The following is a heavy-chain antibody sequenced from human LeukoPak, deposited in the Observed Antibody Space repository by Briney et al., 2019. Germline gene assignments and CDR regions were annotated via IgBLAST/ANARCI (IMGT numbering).Heavy chain of an antibody. CDR1: GYSINSAYY. CDR3: AKSSNWFDP. J-gene: IGHJ5*02. V-gene: IGHV4-38-2*02. D-gene: IGHD2-2*01. Sequence: SETLSLTCTVSGYSINSAYYWGWIRQPPGKGLEWIGSIYHGGSTYFNPSLKSRVTISIDTSKNQFSLKLSSVTAADTAVYYCAKSSNWFDPWGQGTLVTVSS. CDR2: IYHGGST.